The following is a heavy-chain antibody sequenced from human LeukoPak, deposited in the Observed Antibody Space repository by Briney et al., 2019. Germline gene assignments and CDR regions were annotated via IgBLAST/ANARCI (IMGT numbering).Heavy chain of an antibody. J-gene: IGHJ3*01. CDR3: AREFRTTTWSFDAFDL. CDR2: INPTGGAT. CDR1: GYTFTDYY. V-gene: IGHV1-2*02. D-gene: IGHD1/OR15-1a*01. Sequence: ASVKVSCKASGYTFTDYYMHWVRQAPGQGLDWVGWINPTGGATNYAQKFQGRVTMTRDTSNNTSYMELSRLRSDDTAVYYCAREFRTTTWSFDAFDLWGQGTMVTVSS.